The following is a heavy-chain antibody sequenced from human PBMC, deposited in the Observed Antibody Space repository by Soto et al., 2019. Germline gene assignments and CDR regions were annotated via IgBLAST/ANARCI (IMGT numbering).Heavy chain of an antibody. CDR3: ARLEYYDILTGYGNAFDI. J-gene: IGHJ3*02. D-gene: IGHD3-9*01. Sequence: PGEFLKISCKGSGYSFTSYWIGWVRQMPGKGLEWMGIIYPGDSDTRYSPSFQGQVTISADKSISTAYLQWSSLKASDTAMYYCARLEYYDILTGYGNAFDIWGQGTMVTVSS. CDR2: IYPGDSDT. CDR1: GYSFTSYW. V-gene: IGHV5-51*01.